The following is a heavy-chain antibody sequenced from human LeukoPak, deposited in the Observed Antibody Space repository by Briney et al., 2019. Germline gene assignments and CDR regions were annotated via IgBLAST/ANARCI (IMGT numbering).Heavy chain of an antibody. CDR3: AKTVSSGLSRKAFDI. CDR1: GFTFDDYA. Sequence: PGGSLRLSCAASGFTFDDYAMHWVRQAPGKGLEWVSGISWNSGSIGYADSVKGRFTISRDNAKNSLYLQVNSLRAEDTALYYCAKTVSSGLSRKAFDIWGQGTMVTVSS. V-gene: IGHV3-9*01. J-gene: IGHJ3*02. CDR2: ISWNSGSI. D-gene: IGHD6-19*01.